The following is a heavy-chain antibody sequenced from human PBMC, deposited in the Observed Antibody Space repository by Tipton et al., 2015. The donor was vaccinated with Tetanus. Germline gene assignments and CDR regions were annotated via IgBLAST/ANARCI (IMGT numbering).Heavy chain of an antibody. D-gene: IGHD3/OR15-3a*01. CDR2: ILPRDSDA. CDR3: ARRDGTGPFDY. CDR1: GYTFGSYW. Sequence: QLVQSGAEVKKPGESLKISCKASGYTFGSYWIGWVRQLPGKGLEWMGNILPRDSDARYGPSFQGHVTISADTSINTAYLEWRGLKAADTAMYWCARRDGTGPFDYWGQGSLVTVSS. J-gene: IGHJ4*02. V-gene: IGHV5-51*01.